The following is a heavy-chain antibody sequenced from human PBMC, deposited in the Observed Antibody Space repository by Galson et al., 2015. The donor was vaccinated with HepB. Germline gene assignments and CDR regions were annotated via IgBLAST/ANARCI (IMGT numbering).Heavy chain of an antibody. D-gene: IGHD6-13*01. CDR2: IKSKTDGGTT. Sequence: SLRLSCAASGFTFSNAWMSWVRQAPGKGLEWVGRIKSKTDGGTTDYAAPVKGRFTISRDDSKNTLYLQMNSLKTEDTAVYYCTTDLRDAGDAFDIWGQGTMVTVSS. CDR1: GFTFSNAW. V-gene: IGHV3-15*01. CDR3: TTDLRDAGDAFDI. J-gene: IGHJ3*02.